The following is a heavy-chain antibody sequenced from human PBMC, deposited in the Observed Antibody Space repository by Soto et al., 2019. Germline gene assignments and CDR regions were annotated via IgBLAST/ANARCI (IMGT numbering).Heavy chain of an antibody. CDR1: GYTFTSYA. J-gene: IGHJ4*02. D-gene: IGHD4-17*01. CDR2: INAGNGNT. CDR3: ARESYGGEFDY. V-gene: IGHV1-3*05. Sequence: QVQLVQSGAEEKKPGASVKVSCKASGYTFTSYAMHWVRQAPGQRLEWMGWINAGNGNTKYSQKFRGRVTITRDTSASTAYRELSSLRSEDTAVYYCARESYGGEFDYWGQGTLVTVSS.